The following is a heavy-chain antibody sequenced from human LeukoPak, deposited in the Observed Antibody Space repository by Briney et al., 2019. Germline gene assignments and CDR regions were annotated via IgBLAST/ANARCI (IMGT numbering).Heavy chain of an antibody. CDR1: GETFNDQY. CDR3: GRGEVRGVIDH. Sequence: PSETLSLTCAVFGETFNDQYWSWIRQPPGKALEWIGEIRHGGSTNYHPSFKSRLTTSVDTSRNQFSLHLRSVTAADTAVYYCGRGEVRGVIDHRGQGTLVTVSS. J-gene: IGHJ4*02. V-gene: IGHV4-34*01. CDR2: IRHGGST. D-gene: IGHD3-10*01.